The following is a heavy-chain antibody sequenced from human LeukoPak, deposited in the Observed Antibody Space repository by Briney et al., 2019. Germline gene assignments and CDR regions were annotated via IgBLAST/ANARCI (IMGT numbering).Heavy chain of an antibody. CDR1: GYTFTGYY. CDR2: INPNSGRT. Sequence: GASVKVSCKASGYTFTGYYMHWVRQAPGQGLEWMGWINPNSGRTNYAQKFQGRVTMTRDTSISTAYMELSRLRSDDTAVYYCASGPNYYDSSGYYNDYWGQGTLVTVSP. CDR3: ASGPNYYDSSGYYNDY. J-gene: IGHJ4*02. D-gene: IGHD3-22*01. V-gene: IGHV1-2*02.